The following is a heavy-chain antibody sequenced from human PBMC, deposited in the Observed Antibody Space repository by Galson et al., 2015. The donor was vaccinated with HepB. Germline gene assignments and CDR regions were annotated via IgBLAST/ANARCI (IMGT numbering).Heavy chain of an antibody. Sequence: PALVKPTQTLTLTCTFSGFSLSTSGVGVGWIRQPPGKALEWLALIYWNDDKRYSPSLKSRLTITKDTSKNQVVLTMTNMDPVDTATYYCAHRPKWFGVFGSFDIWGQGTMVTVSS. V-gene: IGHV2-5*01. J-gene: IGHJ3*02. CDR3: AHRPKWFGVFGSFDI. CDR2: IYWNDDK. CDR1: GFSLSTSGVG. D-gene: IGHD3-10*01.